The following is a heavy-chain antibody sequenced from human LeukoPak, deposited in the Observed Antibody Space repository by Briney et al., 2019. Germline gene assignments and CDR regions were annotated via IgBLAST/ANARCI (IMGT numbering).Heavy chain of an antibody. V-gene: IGHV3-53*01. Sequence: GGSLRLSCAASGFTFSDYYMSWVRQAPGKGLEWVSAIYSGGRTYYADSVKGRFTISRDNSRNTMYLQMNSLRAEDTAVYYCVREGPLQYYPRYYYYMDVWGKGTTVTVS. CDR1: GFTFSDYY. D-gene: IGHD4-11*01. CDR3: VREGPLQYYPRYYYYMDV. CDR2: IYSGGRT. J-gene: IGHJ6*03.